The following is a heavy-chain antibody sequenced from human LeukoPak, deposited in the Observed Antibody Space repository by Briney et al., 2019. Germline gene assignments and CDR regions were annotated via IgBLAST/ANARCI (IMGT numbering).Heavy chain of an antibody. D-gene: IGHD6-13*01. CDR1: GFPFSSYG. J-gene: IGHJ4*02. Sequence: GGSLRLSCAASGFPFSSYGIHWVRQAPGKGLEWVAVIWYDGSTKYYADSVEGRFTISRDNSKNTLYLQMNSLRAEDTAVYFCARSQSSSLIDYWGLGTLVTVSS. CDR3: ARSQSSSLIDY. CDR2: IWYDGSTK. V-gene: IGHV3-33*01.